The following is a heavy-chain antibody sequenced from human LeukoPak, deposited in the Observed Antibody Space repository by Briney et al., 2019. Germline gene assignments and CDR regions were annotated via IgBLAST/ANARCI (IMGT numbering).Heavy chain of an antibody. J-gene: IGHJ4*02. V-gene: IGHV3-15*01. D-gene: IGHD6-6*01. CDR2: IKTKPDGGTT. CDR1: GFTFSNAW. Sequence: PGGSLRLSCAASGFTFSNAWMNWVRRAPGKGLEWVGRIKTKPDGGTTDYAAPVKGRFSISTDDSENTLYLQMSSLKTEDTGVYYCTTGRIGVRPWSLRGYWGQGTLVTVSS. CDR3: TTGRIGVRPWSLRGY.